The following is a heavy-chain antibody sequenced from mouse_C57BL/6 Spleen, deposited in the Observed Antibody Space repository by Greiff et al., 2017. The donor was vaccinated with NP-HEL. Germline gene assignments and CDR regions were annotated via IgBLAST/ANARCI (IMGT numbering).Heavy chain of an antibody. J-gene: IGHJ1*03. CDR3: ARPGITTVNWYFDV. D-gene: IGHD1-1*01. Sequence: VKLMESGAELVKPGASVKISCKASGYAFSSYWMNWVKQRPGKGLEWIGQIYPGDGDTNYNGKFKGKATLTADKSSSTAYMQLSSLTSEDSAVYFCARPGITTVNWYFDVWGTGTTVTVSS. V-gene: IGHV1-80*01. CDR2: IYPGDGDT. CDR1: GYAFSSYW.